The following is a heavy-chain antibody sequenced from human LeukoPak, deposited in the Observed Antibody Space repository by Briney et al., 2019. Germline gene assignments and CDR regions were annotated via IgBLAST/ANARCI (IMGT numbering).Heavy chain of an antibody. Sequence: TSETLSLTCAVYGGSFSGYYWSWIRQPPGKGLEWIGEIYHSGSTNYNPSLKSRVTISVDKSMNQFSLKLSSVTAADTAVYFCARGPYSYDSSGAFDIWGQGTMVTVSS. CDR1: GGSFSGYY. CDR3: ARGPYSYDSSGAFDI. CDR2: IYHSGST. V-gene: IGHV4-34*01. J-gene: IGHJ3*02. D-gene: IGHD3-22*01.